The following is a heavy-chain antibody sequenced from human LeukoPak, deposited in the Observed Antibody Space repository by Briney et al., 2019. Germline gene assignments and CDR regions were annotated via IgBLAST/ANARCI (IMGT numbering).Heavy chain of an antibody. V-gene: IGHV3-23*01. CDR2: IRGSGITT. CDR1: GLTFNNYA. Sequence: PPGGSLRLSCEAPGLTFNNYAMTGVGQAPGKGWDWVSGIRGSGITTYYADSVKGRFTISKDSSRNTLHLQMNSLRAEDTAVYYCARYTSTLYGGFDYWGQGTLVTVSS. D-gene: IGHD3-10*02. CDR3: ARYTSTLYGGFDY. J-gene: IGHJ4*02.